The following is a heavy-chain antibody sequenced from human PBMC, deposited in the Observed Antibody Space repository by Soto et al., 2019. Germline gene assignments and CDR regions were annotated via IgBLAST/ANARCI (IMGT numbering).Heavy chain of an antibody. J-gene: IGHJ3*02. CDR1: GFTFSDYY. D-gene: IGHD6-19*01. CDR3: ARPRIAVANDAFDI. V-gene: IGHV3-11*01. CDR2: ISSSGSTI. Sequence: TGGSLRLSCAASGFTFSDYYMSWIRQAPGKGLEWVSYISSSGSTIYYADSVKGRFTISRDNAKNSLYLQMNSLRAEDTAVYYCARPRIAVANDAFDIWGQGTMVTVSS.